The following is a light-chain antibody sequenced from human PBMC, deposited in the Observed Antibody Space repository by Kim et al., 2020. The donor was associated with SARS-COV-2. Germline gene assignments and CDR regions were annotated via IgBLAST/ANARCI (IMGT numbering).Light chain of an antibody. CDR3: CSFAGSNTLL. J-gene: IGLJ2*01. Sequence: GQSVSISCSGTSNDVGNYNHVSWYQQAPGKAPKLMIYDVNKRPSGVPDRFSGSKSGNTASLTISGLQAEDEADYYCCSFAGSNTLLFGGGTQLTVL. CDR2: DVN. V-gene: IGLV2-11*01. CDR1: SNDVGNYNH.